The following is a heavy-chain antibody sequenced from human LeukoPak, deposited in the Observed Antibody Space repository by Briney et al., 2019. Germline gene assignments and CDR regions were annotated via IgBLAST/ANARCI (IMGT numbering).Heavy chain of an antibody. CDR3: ARGRSYMGD. V-gene: IGHV4-59*01. CDR2: IYYSGST. J-gene: IGHJ4*02. Sequence: SETLSLTCSVSGGSIRGYYWSWIRQPPGKGLEWIGYIYYSGSTNYNPSLKSRVTISVDTSKNQFSLKLSSVTAADTAVYYCARGRSYMGDWGQGTLVTVSS. D-gene: IGHD3-16*01. CDR1: GGSIRGYY.